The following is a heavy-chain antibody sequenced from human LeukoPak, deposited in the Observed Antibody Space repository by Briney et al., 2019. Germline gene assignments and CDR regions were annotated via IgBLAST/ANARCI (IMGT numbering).Heavy chain of an antibody. J-gene: IGHJ4*02. V-gene: IGHV1-2*02. Sequence: ASVKVSCKASGYTFTSYSISWVRQAPGQGLEWMGWINPNSGGTNYAQKFQGRVTMTRDTSISTAYMELSRLRSDDTAVYYCTRDLPYSSSWESIDYWGQGTLVTVSS. CDR1: GYTFTSYS. CDR3: TRDLPYSSSWESIDY. CDR2: INPNSGGT. D-gene: IGHD6-13*01.